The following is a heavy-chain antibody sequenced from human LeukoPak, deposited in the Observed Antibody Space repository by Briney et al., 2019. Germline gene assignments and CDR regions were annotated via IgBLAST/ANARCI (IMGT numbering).Heavy chain of an antibody. CDR3: AKDLSYDFWSGYSLDY. V-gene: IGHV3-23*01. Sequence: GGSLRHSCAASGFTCNCYAMSWVRQAPGRGVEWVSPIGGSGGSTYYADSVKGRFTISRDNSKNTLYLQMNSLRAEDTAVYYCAKDLSYDFWSGYSLDYWGQGTLVTVSS. CDR2: IGGSGGST. J-gene: IGHJ4*02. CDR1: GFTCNCYA. D-gene: IGHD3-3*01.